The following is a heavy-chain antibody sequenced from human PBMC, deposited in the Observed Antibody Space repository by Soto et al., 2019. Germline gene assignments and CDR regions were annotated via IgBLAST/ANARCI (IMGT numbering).Heavy chain of an antibody. V-gene: IGHV1-69*01. CDR3: ARDRCSSTSCYTFNWFDP. CDR2: IIPIFGTA. Sequence: QVQLVQSGAEVKKPGSSVKVSCKASGGTFSSYAISWVRQAPGQGLEWMGGIIPIFGTANYAQKFQGRVTITADESTSTAYRELSSLRSEDTAVYYCARDRCSSTSCYTFNWFDPWGQGTLVTVSS. CDR1: GGTFSSYA. J-gene: IGHJ5*02. D-gene: IGHD2-2*02.